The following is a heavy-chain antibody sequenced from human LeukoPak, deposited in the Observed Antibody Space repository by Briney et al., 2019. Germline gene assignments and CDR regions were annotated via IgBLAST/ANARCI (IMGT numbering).Heavy chain of an antibody. CDR3: ARVPFYSSGYLD. Sequence: SETLSLTCTVSGGSISSSSYYWGWIRQPPGKGLGWIGSIYYSGSTYYNPSLKSRVTISVDTSKNQFSLKLSSVTAADTAVYYCARVPFYSSGYLDWGQGTLVTVSS. D-gene: IGHD3-22*01. J-gene: IGHJ4*02. V-gene: IGHV4-39*07. CDR1: GGSISSSSYY. CDR2: IYYSGST.